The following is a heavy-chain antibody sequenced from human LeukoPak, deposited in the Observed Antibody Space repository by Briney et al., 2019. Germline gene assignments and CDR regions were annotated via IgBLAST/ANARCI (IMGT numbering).Heavy chain of an antibody. CDR1: GFTFSSYW. D-gene: IGHD3-9*01. CDR2: MNSDGCST. V-gene: IGHV3-74*01. J-gene: IGHJ6*02. Sequence: GGSLRLSCAASGFTFSSYWVHWVRRAPGQGRVGVSRMNSDGCSTSYADSVKGRFTISRDNAKNTLYLQMNSLRAEDTAVYYCARSDYDWLLYYYYGMDVWGQGTTVTVSS. CDR3: ARSDYDWLLYYYYGMDV.